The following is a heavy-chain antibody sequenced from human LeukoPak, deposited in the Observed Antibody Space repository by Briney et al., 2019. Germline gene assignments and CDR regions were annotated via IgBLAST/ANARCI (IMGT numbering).Heavy chain of an antibody. V-gene: IGHV4-59*01. D-gene: IGHD6-19*01. Sequence: SETLSLTCTVSGGSISSYYWSWLRQPPGKGLEWIGYIYYSGSTNYNPSLKSRVTISVDTSKNQFSLKLSSVTAADTAVYYCAGGQWLPIDYWGQGTLVTVSS. CDR1: GGSISSYY. J-gene: IGHJ4*02. CDR3: AGGQWLPIDY. CDR2: IYYSGST.